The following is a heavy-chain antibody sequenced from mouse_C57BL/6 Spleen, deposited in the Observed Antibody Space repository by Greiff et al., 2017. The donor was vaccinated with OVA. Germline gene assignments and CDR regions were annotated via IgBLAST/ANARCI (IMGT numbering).Heavy chain of an antibody. J-gene: IGHJ2*01. Sequence: QVQLKQSGPELVKPGASVKISCKASGYAFSSSWMNWVKQRPGKGLEWIGRIYPGDGDTNYNGKFKGKATLTADKSSSTAYMQLSSLTSEDSAVYFCARGGVVTTSYYFDYWGQGTTLTVSS. CDR1: GYAFSSSW. CDR3: ARGGVVTTSYYFDY. D-gene: IGHD2-5*01. CDR2: IYPGDGDT. V-gene: IGHV1-82*01.